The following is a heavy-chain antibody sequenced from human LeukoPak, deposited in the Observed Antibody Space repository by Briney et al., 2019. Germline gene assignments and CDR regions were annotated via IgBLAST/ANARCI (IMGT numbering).Heavy chain of an antibody. CDR3: ARGYCSGGSCYSIPFDY. D-gene: IGHD2-15*01. CDR1: GGSFSGYY. Sequence: LSLTCAVYGGSFSGYYWTWIRQAPGKGLEWVSNIRSSGSSISYADSVKGRFTISRDNAKNSLYLQMNSLRAEDTAVYHCARGYCSGGSCYSIPFDYWGQGTLVTVSA. CDR2: IRSSGSSI. J-gene: IGHJ4*02. V-gene: IGHV3-11*01.